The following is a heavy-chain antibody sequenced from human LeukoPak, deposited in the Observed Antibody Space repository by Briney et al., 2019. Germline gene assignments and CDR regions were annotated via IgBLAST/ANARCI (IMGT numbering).Heavy chain of an antibody. D-gene: IGHD2-15*01. CDR1: GFTFSSYA. CDR3: ARDGEDIVVVVAATKPYFDY. V-gene: IGHV3-30-3*01. Sequence: PGGSLRLSCAASGFTFSSYAMHWVRQAPGKGLEWVAVISYDGSNKYYADSVKGRFTISRDNSKNTLYLQMNSLRAEDTAVYYCARDGEDIVVVVAATKPYFDYWGQGTLVIVSS. CDR2: ISYDGSNK. J-gene: IGHJ4*02.